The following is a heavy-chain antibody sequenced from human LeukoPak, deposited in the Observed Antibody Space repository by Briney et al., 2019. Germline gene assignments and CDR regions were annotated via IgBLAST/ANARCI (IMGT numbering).Heavy chain of an antibody. J-gene: IGHJ5*02. D-gene: IGHD6-19*01. Sequence: AGSLRLTCAVSGFTLSNYAMSWVRQTPARGLEWVSSINEVGDDTNYVDSVRRRFTVSRDNSKNTLYLQLNSLRAEDTALYYCSKRGPNTGWHFFDHWGPGTLVTVS. CDR3: SKRGPNTGWHFFDH. CDR2: INEVGDDT. V-gene: IGHV3-23*01. CDR1: GFTLSNYA.